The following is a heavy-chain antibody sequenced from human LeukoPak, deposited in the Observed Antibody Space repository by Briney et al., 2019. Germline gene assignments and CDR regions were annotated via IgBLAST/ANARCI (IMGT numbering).Heavy chain of an antibody. V-gene: IGHV3-53*04. D-gene: IGHD6-13*01. J-gene: IGHJ4*02. CDR3: ARGLSSSRAPFDY. Sequence: GGSLRLSCGASGFTFSSYSMNWVRQAPGKGLEWVSVIYSGGSTYYADSVKGRFTISRHNSKNTLYLQMNSLRAEDTAVYYCARGLSSSRAPFDYWGQGTLVTVSS. CDR2: IYSGGST. CDR1: GFTFSSYS.